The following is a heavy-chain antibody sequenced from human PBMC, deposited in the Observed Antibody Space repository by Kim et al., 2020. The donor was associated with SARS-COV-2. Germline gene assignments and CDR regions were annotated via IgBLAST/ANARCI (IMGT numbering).Heavy chain of an antibody. J-gene: IGHJ4*02. CDR2: IYYSGST. V-gene: IGHV4-39*01. Sequence: SETLSLTCTVSGGSISSSSYYWGWIRQPPGKGLEWIGSIYYSGSTYYNPSLKSRVTISVDTSKNQFSLKLSSVTAADTAVYYCASRSSRPGGGYNYGIDYWGQGTLVTVSS. CDR3: ASRSSRPGGGYNYGIDY. D-gene: IGHD5-12*01. CDR1: GGSISSSSYY.